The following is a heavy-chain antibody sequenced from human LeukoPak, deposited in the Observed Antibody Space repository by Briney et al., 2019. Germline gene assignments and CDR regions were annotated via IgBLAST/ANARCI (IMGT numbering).Heavy chain of an antibody. D-gene: IGHD4-11*01. J-gene: IGHJ5*02. CDR1: GGSISSDY. CDR3: ARRDYNNYGRWFDP. V-gene: IGHV4-59*08. CDR2: IYDSGST. Sequence: SETLSLTCTVSGGSISSDYWGWIRQTPGKGLEWIGYIYDSGSTKYNPSLGSRVTISADTSKHQITLKLRSVTAADTAVYYCARRDYNNYGRWFDPWGQGTLVTVSS.